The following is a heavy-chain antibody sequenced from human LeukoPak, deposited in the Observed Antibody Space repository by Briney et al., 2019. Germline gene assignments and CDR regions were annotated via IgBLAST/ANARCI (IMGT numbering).Heavy chain of an antibody. CDR1: GFTFSSYG. D-gene: IGHD3-22*01. CDR3: AKETDSSGPCFDY. CDR2: ISYDGSNK. V-gene: IGHV3-30*18. J-gene: IGHJ4*02. Sequence: GGSLRLSCAASGFTFSSYGMHGVREAPGKGVEWVAVISYDGSNKYYADSVKGRFTISRDNSQNTLYLQMNSLRAEDTAVYYCAKETDSSGPCFDYWGQGTLVTVSS.